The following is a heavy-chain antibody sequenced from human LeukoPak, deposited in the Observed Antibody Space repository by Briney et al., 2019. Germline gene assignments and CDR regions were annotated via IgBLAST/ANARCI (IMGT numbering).Heavy chain of an antibody. CDR3: ARVPRFWSGSRATPKKQYYFDY. CDR2: IYHSGST. Sequence: KPSETLSLTCTVSGYSISSDYYWGWIRQPPGKGLEWIGTIYHSGSTNNNPSLKSRVTISVDTSKNQFSLKLSSVTAADTAVYYCARVPRFWSGSRATPKKQYYFDYWGQGTLVTVSS. D-gene: IGHD3-3*01. J-gene: IGHJ4*02. CDR1: GYSISSDYY. V-gene: IGHV4-38-2*02.